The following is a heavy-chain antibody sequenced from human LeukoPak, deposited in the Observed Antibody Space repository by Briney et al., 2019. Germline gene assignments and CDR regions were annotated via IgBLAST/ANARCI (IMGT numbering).Heavy chain of an antibody. CDR3: ARAVL. Sequence: PGGSLRLSCAASGFTFSSYAMHWVRQAPGKGLEWVAVISYDGSNKYYADSVKGRFTISRDNSKNTLYLQMNSLRAEDTAVYYCARAVLWGQGTLVTVSS. CDR2: ISYDGSNK. D-gene: IGHD4/OR15-4a*01. V-gene: IGHV3-30*04. J-gene: IGHJ4*02. CDR1: GFTFSSYA.